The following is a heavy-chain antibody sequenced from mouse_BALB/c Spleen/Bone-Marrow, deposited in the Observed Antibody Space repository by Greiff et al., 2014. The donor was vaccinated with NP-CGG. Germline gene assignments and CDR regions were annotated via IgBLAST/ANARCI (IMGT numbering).Heavy chain of an antibody. CDR1: GFNIKDTY. CDR2: IDPENGNT. J-gene: IGHJ3*01. D-gene: IGHD1-1*01. CDR3: AIYYYGSSGFAY. Sequence: EVKLQESGAELVKPGASVKLSCTASGFNIKDTYMHWVKQRPEQGLEWIGRIDPENGNTKYDPKFQGKATITADTSSNTAYLQLSSLTSEDTAVYYCAIYYYGSSGFAYWGQGTLVTVSA. V-gene: IGHV14-3*02.